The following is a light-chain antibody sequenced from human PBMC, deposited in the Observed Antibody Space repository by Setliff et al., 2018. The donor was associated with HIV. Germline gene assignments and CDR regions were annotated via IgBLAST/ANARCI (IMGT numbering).Light chain of an antibody. CDR3: SSYTSMSTRV. J-gene: IGLJ1*01. Sequence: QSALTQPASVSGSPGQSITISYTGTSSDVGNYKFVSWYQQLPGKAPKLIIFEVSNRPSGIPSRFSGSKSGNTASLSISGLQAEDEADYYCSSYTSMSTRVFGTGTKVTVL. CDR2: EVS. V-gene: IGLV2-14*01. CDR1: SSDVGNYKF.